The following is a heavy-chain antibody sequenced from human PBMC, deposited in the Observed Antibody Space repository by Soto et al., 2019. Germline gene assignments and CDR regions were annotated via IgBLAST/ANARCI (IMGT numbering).Heavy chain of an antibody. V-gene: IGHV4-34*01. Sequence: SETLSLTCAVYGRSFSGYYWSWIRQPPGKGLEWIGEINHSGSTNYNPSLKSRVTISVDTSKNQFSLKLSSVTAADTAVYYCARHRLRPKFDYWGQGTLVTVSS. CDR3: ARHRLRPKFDY. D-gene: IGHD4-17*01. J-gene: IGHJ4*02. CDR1: GRSFSGYY. CDR2: INHSGST.